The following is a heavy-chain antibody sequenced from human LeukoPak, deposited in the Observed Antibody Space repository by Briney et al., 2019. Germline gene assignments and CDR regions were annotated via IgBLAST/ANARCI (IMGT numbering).Heavy chain of an antibody. CDR1: AYTFTNYG. CDR3: ARDGYFDH. CDR2: ISAHNGNT. V-gene: IGHV1-18*01. J-gene: IGHJ4*02. Sequence: SVKVSCKASAYTFTNYGIAWVRQAPGQGLEWMGWISAHNGNTNYAQKLQGRVSMTTDTATSTAYMELRSLASGDTAVYYCARDGYFDHWGQGTLVTVSS.